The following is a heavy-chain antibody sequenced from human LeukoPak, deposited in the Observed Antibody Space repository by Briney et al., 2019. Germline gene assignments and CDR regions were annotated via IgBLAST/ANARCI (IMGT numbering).Heavy chain of an antibody. D-gene: IGHD2-15*01. CDR1: GYTFTGYY. V-gene: IGHV1-2*02. J-gene: IGHJ3*02. CDR2: INPNINGT. Sequence: ASVKVSCKASGYTFTGYYIHWVRQAPGQGLEWMGWINPNINGTNYAQKFQGRVTMTGDRSISTAYMELSRLRSDDTAVYYCARGGRGGPRAFDIWGQGTMVTVSS. CDR3: ARGGRGGPRAFDI.